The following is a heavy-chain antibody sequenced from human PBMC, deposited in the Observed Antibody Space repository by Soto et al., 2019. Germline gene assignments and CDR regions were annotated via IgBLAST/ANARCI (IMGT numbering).Heavy chain of an antibody. D-gene: IGHD3-10*01. Sequence: PSETLSLTCTVSGGSISNYYWSWIRQSPGKGLEWIGYIYDTGNTNTNPSLQSRATISMDTSKNQLSLNLGSVTAADAAVYYCARARITMVREVIKYNMDVWGQGTTVTVSS. V-gene: IGHV4-59*01. CDR2: IYDTGNT. CDR3: ARARITMVREVIKYNMDV. CDR1: GGSISNYY. J-gene: IGHJ6*02.